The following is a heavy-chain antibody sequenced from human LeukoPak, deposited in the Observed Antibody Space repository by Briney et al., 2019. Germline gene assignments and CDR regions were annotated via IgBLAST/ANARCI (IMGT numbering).Heavy chain of an antibody. CDR3: AKDSMITFGGVIVRRYFQH. V-gene: IGHV3-23*01. J-gene: IGHJ1*01. Sequence: GGSLRLSCAASGFTFSSYAMSWVRQAPGKGLEWVSAISGSGGSTYYADSVKGRFTISRDNSKNTLYLQMSSLRAEDTAVYYCAKDSMITFGGVIVRRYFQHWGQGTLVTVSS. CDR2: ISGSGGST. CDR1: GFTFSSYA. D-gene: IGHD3-16*02.